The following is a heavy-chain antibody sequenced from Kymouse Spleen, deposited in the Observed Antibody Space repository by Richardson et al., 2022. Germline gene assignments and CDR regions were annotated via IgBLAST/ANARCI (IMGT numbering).Heavy chain of an antibody. CDR3: AKDWGCSSTSCYAGYYYYGMDV. CDR2: ISYDGSNK. Sequence: QVQLVESGGGVVQPGRSLRLSCAASGFTFSSYGMHWVRQAPGKGLEWVAVISYDGSNKYYADSVKGRFTISRDNSKNTLYLQMNSLRAEDTAVYYCAKDWGCSSTSCYAGYYYYGMDVWGQGTTVTVSS. CDR1: GFTFSSYG. V-gene: IGHV3-30*18. J-gene: IGHJ6*02. D-gene: IGHD2-2*02.